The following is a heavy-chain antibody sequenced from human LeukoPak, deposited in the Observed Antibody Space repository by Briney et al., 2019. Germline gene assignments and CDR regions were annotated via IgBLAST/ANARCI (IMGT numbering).Heavy chain of an antibody. V-gene: IGHV4-61*02. D-gene: IGHD4-23*01. CDR1: GGSISSGSYY. CDR3: ARESSVGVTARTFFDY. CDR2: IYTSGST. J-gene: IGHJ4*02. Sequence: PSQTLSLTCTVSGGSISSGSYYWSWIRQPAGKGLEWIGRIYTSGSTNYNPSLKSRVTISVDTSKNQFSLKLSSVTAADTAVYYCARESSVGVTARTFFDYWGQGTLVTVSS.